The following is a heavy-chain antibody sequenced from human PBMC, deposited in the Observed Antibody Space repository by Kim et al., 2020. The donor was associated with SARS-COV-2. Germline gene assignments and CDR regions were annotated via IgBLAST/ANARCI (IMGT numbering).Heavy chain of an antibody. CDR3: ARVRREDYGGNPGFFDY. Sequence: VKGRFTISRDNSKNTLYLQMNSLRAEDMAVYYCARVRREDYGGNPGFFDYWGQGTLVTVSS. V-gene: IGHV3-53*01. D-gene: IGHD4-17*01. J-gene: IGHJ4*02.